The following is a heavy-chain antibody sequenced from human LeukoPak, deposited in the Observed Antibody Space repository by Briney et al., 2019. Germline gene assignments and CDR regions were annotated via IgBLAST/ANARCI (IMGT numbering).Heavy chain of an antibody. J-gene: IGHJ4*02. D-gene: IGHD3-10*01. CDR3: AIQLGSGSYYPPSYYFDH. Sequence: AAVKVSCKDPGYTFTIYGISWVRQAPGQGREWMGWITNYNGNTNYAQKLQGRDTMTTDKFTSKAYMELRSLRSDDTAVYYCAIQLGSGSYYPPSYYFDHWGQGTLVTVSS. V-gene: IGHV1-18*01. CDR1: GYTFTIYG. CDR2: ITNYNGNT.